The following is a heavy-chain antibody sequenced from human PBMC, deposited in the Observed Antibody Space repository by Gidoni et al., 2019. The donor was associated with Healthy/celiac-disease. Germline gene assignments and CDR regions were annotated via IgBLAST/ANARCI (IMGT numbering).Heavy chain of an antibody. Sequence: QVQLQESGPGLVKPSGTLSLTCAVSGGSIRSSHWWGWVRQPPGKGLEWIGEIYHSGSTNYNPSLKSRVTISVDKSKNQFSLKLSSVTAADTAVYYCARTTYYYDSSGYYLSRYFDLWGRGTLVTVSS. J-gene: IGHJ2*01. V-gene: IGHV4-4*02. CDR1: GGSIRSSHW. D-gene: IGHD3-22*01. CDR2: IYHSGST. CDR3: ARTTYYYDSSGYYLSRYFDL.